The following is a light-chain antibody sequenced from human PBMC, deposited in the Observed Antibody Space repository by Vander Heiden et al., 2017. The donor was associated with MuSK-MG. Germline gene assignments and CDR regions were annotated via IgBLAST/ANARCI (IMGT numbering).Light chain of an antibody. CDR2: DVS. J-gene: IGLJ3*02. Sequence: QSALTQPASVSAAPGQSLTTSCTGTSSDVGGYNYVPWYQQHPGKAPKLMIYDVSNRHSGVSNRFSGSKSGNTASLTISGLQAEDEADYYCSSYTSSSNLWVFGGGTKLTVL. CDR1: SSDVGGYNY. V-gene: IGLV2-14*01. CDR3: SSYTSSSNLWV.